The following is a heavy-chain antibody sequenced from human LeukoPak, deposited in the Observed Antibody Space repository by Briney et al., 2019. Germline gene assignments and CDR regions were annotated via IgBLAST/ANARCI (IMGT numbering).Heavy chain of an antibody. CDR3: ARLGQGLPPSYYFGMDV. V-gene: IGHV3-66*01. CDR2: IYSGDST. D-gene: IGHD6-19*01. CDR1: GLTVSSNY. J-gene: IGHJ6*02. Sequence: PGGSLRLSCAASGLTVSSNYMSWVRQAPGKGLEWVSVIYSGDSTYYADSVKGRFTISRDNSKNTLYLQMNTLRAEDTAVYYCARLGQGLPPSYYFGMDVWGQGTTVTV.